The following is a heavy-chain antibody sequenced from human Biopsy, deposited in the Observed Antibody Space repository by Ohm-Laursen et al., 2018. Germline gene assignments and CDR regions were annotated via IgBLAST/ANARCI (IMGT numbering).Heavy chain of an antibody. CDR3: ARMDCSGGSCHYYSYGMDV. D-gene: IGHD2-15*01. J-gene: IGHJ6*02. CDR1: GVSITAYY. V-gene: IGHV4-4*09. CDR2: IHHSGST. Sequence: SQTLSLTCTVSGVSITAYYWSWIRQPPGKGLECIGNIHHSGSTNYNPSLKSRLTISVDTSKNQLSLKLSSATAADTAVYYCARMDCSGGSCHYYSYGMDVWGQGTTVTVSS.